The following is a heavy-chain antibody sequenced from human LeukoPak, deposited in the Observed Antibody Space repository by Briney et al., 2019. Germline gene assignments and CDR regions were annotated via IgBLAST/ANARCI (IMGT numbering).Heavy chain of an antibody. CDR1: VYTLTIYY. CDR3: ARDGASGYLADY. V-gene: IGHV1-2*02. D-gene: IGHD3-3*01. CDR2: INPNSGGT. Sequence: ASVTVSFTASVYTLTIYYMHWVRQAPGQGLEWMGWINPNSGGTNYAQKFQGRVTMTRDTSISTAYMELSRLGSDDTAVYYCARDGASGYLADYWGQGTLVTVSS. J-gene: IGHJ4*02.